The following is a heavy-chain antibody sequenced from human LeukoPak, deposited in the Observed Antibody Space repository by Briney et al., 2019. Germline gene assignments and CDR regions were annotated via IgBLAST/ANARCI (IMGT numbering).Heavy chain of an antibody. V-gene: IGHV4-59*08. CDR2: ISYSGST. J-gene: IGHJ5*02. D-gene: IGHD5-12*01. CDR1: GGSISSHL. Sequence: SETLSLTCTVSGGSISSHLWNWIRQTPGKGLEWLGRISYSGSTIYNPSPKSRITISVDTSKDQFSLKLSSVTAADTAVYYCARRQTEAAGYADNGNWLDPWGQGTLVTVSP. CDR3: ARRQTEAAGYADNGNWLDP.